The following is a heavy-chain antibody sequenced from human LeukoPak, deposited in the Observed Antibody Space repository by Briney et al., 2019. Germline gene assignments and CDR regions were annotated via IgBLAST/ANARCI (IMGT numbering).Heavy chain of an antibody. CDR2: INHSGTT. CDR3: ARDHAYRTDY. Sequence: PSETLSLTCAVYSASFETYYWTWIRQSPGKGLEWIGEINHSGTTNYNPSLKSRVTISVDTSKAQFSLKLISVTAADTAVYYCARDHAYRTDYWGQGTLVAVSS. CDR1: SASFETYY. D-gene: IGHD2-2*01. J-gene: IGHJ4*02. V-gene: IGHV4-34*01.